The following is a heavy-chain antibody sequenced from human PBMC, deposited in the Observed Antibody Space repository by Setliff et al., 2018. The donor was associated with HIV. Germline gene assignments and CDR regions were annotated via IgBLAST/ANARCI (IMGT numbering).Heavy chain of an antibody. J-gene: IGHJ4*02. V-gene: IGHV4-59*02. CDR2: VYSSGST. CDR1: GGSVSSHY. CDR3: ARRRYDSDGYYFDS. D-gene: IGHD3-22*01. Sequence: SETLSLTCAVSGGSVSSHYWNWIRQPPGKGLEWIGCVYSSGSTKHNPSLMSRVTISLDTSKNQFSLKVRSVTAADTAIYYCARRRYDSDGYYFDSWGQGSLVTVS.